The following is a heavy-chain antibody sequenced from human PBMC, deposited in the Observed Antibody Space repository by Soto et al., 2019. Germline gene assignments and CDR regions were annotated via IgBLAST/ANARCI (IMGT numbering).Heavy chain of an antibody. D-gene: IGHD2-15*01. CDR1: GFTVSSNY. CDR3: VREPHYCSDGRCCRLFDY. V-gene: IGHV3-66*01. CDR2: IYSGGST. Sequence: GGSLRLSCAASGFTVSSNYMSWVRQAPGKGLEWVSVIYSGGSTYYADSVKGRFTISRDNSKNTLYLQMNSLRAEDTAVYYCVREPHYCSDGRCCRLFDYWGLGTLVTV. J-gene: IGHJ4*02.